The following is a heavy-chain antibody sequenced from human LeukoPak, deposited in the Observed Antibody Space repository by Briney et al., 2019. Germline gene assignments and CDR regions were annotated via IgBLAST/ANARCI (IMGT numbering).Heavy chain of an antibody. CDR1: GVSISSYY. CDR2: INYSGST. Sequence: KTSETLSLTCTVSGVSISSYYWTWIRQPPGKGLEWIASINYSGSTNYNPSLKSRVTISVDTSKNQFSLKLSSVTAADTAVYYCARSPRIAAAGTVLRAFDIWGQGTMVTVSS. CDR3: ARSPRIAAAGTVLRAFDI. J-gene: IGHJ3*02. V-gene: IGHV4-59*08. D-gene: IGHD6-13*01.